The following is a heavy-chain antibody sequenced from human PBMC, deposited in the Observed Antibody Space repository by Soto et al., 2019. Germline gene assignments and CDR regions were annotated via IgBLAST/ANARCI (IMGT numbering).Heavy chain of an antibody. CDR1: GYSFTSYW. V-gene: IGHV5-10-1*01. J-gene: IGHJ6*02. CDR2: IDPSDSYT. Sequence: PGESLKISCKGSGYSFTSYWISWVRQMPGKGLEWTGRIDPSDSYTNYSPSFQGHVTISADKSISTAYLQWSSLKASDTAMYYCASRDGYKTSYYYDMDVWGQGTTVTVSS. CDR3: ASRDGYKTSYYYDMDV. D-gene: IGHD5-12*01.